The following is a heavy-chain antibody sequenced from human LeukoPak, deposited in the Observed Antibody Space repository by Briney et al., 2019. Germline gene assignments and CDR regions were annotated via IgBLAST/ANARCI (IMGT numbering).Heavy chain of an antibody. J-gene: IGHJ4*02. CDR1: RYSFTGYY. D-gene: IGHD3-22*01. CDR2: INPIGGGT. Sequence: ASVKVSCKASRYSFTGYYIHWVRQAPGQGLEWMGWINPIGGGTNYAQKFQGRVTMTRDTSITTAYMEMSSLRSDDTAVYYCARDNGRGYPVYFGYWGQGTLVTVSS. CDR3: ARDNGRGYPVYFGY. V-gene: IGHV1-2*02.